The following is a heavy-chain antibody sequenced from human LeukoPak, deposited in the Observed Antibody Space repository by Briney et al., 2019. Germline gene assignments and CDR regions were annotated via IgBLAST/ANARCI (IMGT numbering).Heavy chain of an antibody. Sequence: GGSLRLSCAASGFTFSSYSMNWVRQAPGKGLEWVSYISSSSSTIYYADSVKGRFTISRDNAKNSLYLQLNSLRAVDTAVYYYAREKWELLISSYITGWGKGTTVTVSS. CDR3: AREKWELLISSYITG. CDR1: GFTFSSYS. D-gene: IGHD1-26*01. V-gene: IGHV3-48*01. J-gene: IGHJ6*04. CDR2: ISSSSSTI.